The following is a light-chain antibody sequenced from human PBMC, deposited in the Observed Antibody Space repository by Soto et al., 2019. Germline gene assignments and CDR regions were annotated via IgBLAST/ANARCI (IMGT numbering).Light chain of an antibody. J-gene: IGLJ2*01. CDR3: SSYTTTSTRI. CDR1: SSDVGGYDF. V-gene: IGLV2-14*01. CDR2: EVN. Sequence: ALTQPASVSGSPGQSITISCTGTSSDVGGYDFVSWYQQHPGKAPKLMIYEVNYRPSGVSNRFSGSKSANTASLTISGLQAEDEADYYCSSYTTTSTRIFGGGTKVTVL.